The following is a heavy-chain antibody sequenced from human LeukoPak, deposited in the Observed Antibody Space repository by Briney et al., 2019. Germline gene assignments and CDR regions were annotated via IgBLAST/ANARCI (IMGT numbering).Heavy chain of an antibody. V-gene: IGHV1-18*01. CDR3: ARGIMDNVVPAASPFDY. J-gene: IGHJ4*02. CDR2: ISSYNGNT. Sequence: ASVKVSCKASGYTFSKYGINWVRQAPGQGLEWMGWISSYNGNTNYAQKFQGRVTMTTDTSTSTAYMELRTLRSDDTAVYYCARGIMDNVVPAASPFDYWGQGSLVTVSS. D-gene: IGHD2-2*01. CDR1: GYTFSKYG.